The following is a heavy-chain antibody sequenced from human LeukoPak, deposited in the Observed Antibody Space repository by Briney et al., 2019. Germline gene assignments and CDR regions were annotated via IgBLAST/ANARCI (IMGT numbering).Heavy chain of an antibody. CDR1: GYTFTSYG. D-gene: IGHD2-2*01. Sequence: GASVKVSCKASGYTFTSYGISWVRQAPGQGLEWMGWISAYNGNTNYAPKLQGRVTMTTDTSTSTAYMELSSLRSEDTAVYYCARAHPGTSRFDYWGQGTLVTVSS. J-gene: IGHJ4*02. CDR3: ARAHPGTSRFDY. V-gene: IGHV1-18*01. CDR2: ISAYNGNT.